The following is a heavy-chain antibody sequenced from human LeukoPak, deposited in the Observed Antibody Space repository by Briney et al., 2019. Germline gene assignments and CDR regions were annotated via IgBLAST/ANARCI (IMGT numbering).Heavy chain of an antibody. Sequence: PSGTLSLTCAVSGGSISSSSYYWGWIRQPPGKGLEWIGSIYYSGSTYYNPSLKSRVTISVDTSKNQFSLKLSSVTAADTAVYYCARDLLTIAVAGNYFDYWGQGTLVTVSS. CDR2: IYYSGST. CDR3: ARDLLTIAVAGNYFDY. D-gene: IGHD6-19*01. V-gene: IGHV4-39*07. J-gene: IGHJ4*02. CDR1: GGSISSSSYY.